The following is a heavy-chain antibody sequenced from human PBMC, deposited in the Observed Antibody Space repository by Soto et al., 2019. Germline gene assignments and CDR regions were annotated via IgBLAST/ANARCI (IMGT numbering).Heavy chain of an antibody. CDR2: IIPIFGTA. D-gene: IGHD3-22*01. V-gene: IGHV1-69*12. Sequence: QVQLVQSGAEVKKPGSSVKVSCKASGGTFSSYAISWVRQAPGQGLEWMGGIIPIFGTANYAQKFQGRVTITADESTRTGHMELSSLRSADTGVYYCAGYYGGESGDWYSDLWGRGTLVTVSA. CDR1: GGTFSSYA. J-gene: IGHJ2*01. CDR3: AGYYGGESGDWYSDL.